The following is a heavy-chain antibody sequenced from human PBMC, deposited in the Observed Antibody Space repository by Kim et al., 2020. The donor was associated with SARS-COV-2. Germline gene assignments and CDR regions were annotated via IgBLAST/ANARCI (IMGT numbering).Heavy chain of an antibody. V-gene: IGHV3-30*18. Sequence: GGSLRLSCAASGITFSSYGMHWVRQAPGKGLEWVAVISYDGSNQYYADSVKGRFTISRDNSKNTLYLQMNSLRAEDTAVYYCAKGAMVRGADHDYWGQGTLVTVSS. D-gene: IGHD3-10*01. CDR1: GITFSSYG. J-gene: IGHJ4*02. CDR3: AKGAMVRGADHDY. CDR2: ISYDGSNQ.